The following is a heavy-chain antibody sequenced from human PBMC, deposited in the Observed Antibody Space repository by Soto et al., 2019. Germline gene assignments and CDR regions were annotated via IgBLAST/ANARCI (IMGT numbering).Heavy chain of an antibody. J-gene: IGHJ4*02. V-gene: IGHV3-23*01. CDR3: ARYRSDGSASFDS. D-gene: IGHD3-9*01. Sequence: VGSLRLSCAASGFTFNTYAMTWVRQTPGKGLEWVSFITTRGARTYYADPVRGRFTISTDSSRNTLYLQMNSLRPDDTAVYFCARYRSDGSASFDSWGQGTRVTVSS. CDR2: ITTRGART. CDR1: GFTFNTYA.